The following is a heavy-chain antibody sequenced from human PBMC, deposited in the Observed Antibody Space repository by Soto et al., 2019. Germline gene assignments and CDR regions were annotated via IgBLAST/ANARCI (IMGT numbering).Heavy chain of an antibody. D-gene: IGHD1-26*01. Sequence: EASVKVSCKASGGTFSSYAISWVRQAPGQGLEWMGGIIPIFGTANYAQKFQGRVTITADESTSTAYMELSSLRSEDTAVYYCASLPSIVGATSPDAFDIWGQGTMVTV. V-gene: IGHV1-69*13. CDR2: IIPIFGTA. CDR3: ASLPSIVGATSPDAFDI. J-gene: IGHJ3*02. CDR1: GGTFSSYA.